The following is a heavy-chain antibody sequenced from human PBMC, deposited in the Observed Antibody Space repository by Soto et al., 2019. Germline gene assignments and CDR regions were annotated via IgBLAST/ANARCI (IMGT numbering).Heavy chain of an antibody. Sequence: SVKVSCKASGLTFTSSAVQWVRQARGQRLEWIGWIVVGSGNTNYAQKFQERVTMTRDSTIRTVDMERSSLSSEDTAVYYCARVNYYGSGSYQDFFYFYALDVWGQGTTVTVSS. D-gene: IGHD3-10*01. CDR2: IVVGSGNT. J-gene: IGHJ6*02. CDR1: GLTFTSSA. CDR3: ARVNYYGSGSYQDFFYFYALDV. V-gene: IGHV1-58*01.